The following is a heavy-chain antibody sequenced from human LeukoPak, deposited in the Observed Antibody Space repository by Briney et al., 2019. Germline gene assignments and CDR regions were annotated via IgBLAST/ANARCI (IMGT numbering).Heavy chain of an antibody. D-gene: IGHD3-3*01. CDR1: GYTFTSYD. J-gene: IGHJ6*02. CDR2: MNPNSGNT. Sequence: ASVKVSCKASGYTFTSYDINWVRQATGQGLEWMGWMNPNSGNTGYAQKFQGRVTMTRNTSISTAYMELSSLRSEDTAVYYCARGIPSSIFGVVIILDYYYGMDVWGQGTTVTVSS. CDR3: ARGIPSSIFGVVIILDYYYGMDV. V-gene: IGHV1-8*01.